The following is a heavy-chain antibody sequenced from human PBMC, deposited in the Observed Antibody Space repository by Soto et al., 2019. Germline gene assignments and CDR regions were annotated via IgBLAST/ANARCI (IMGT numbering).Heavy chain of an antibody. CDR2: IKSKTDGGTT. Sequence: GGSLRLSCAASGFTFNNAWMNWVRQAPGKGLEWVGRIKSKTDGGTTDYAAPVKGRFTVSRDDSKNTLYLQMNSLETEDTAVYYCTTAHIAGPGFDFVSWGERTIVNVSS. CDR3: TTAHIAGPGFDFVS. D-gene: IGHD6-13*01. V-gene: IGHV3-15*07. CDR1: GFTFNNAW. J-gene: IGHJ3*02.